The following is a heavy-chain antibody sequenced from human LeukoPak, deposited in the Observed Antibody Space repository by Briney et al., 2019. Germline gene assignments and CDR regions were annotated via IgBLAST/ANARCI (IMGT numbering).Heavy chain of an antibody. CDR1: GFTFSSYE. CDR2: ISSSGSTI. J-gene: IGHJ6*03. Sequence: PGGSLRFSCAASGFTFSSYEVNWVRQAPGQGQEWGSYISSSGSTIYYADSVKGRFTISRDNAKNSLYLQRDSLSAEDTSVYYCARAMRAYYYYMDVWGKGNTVTVSS. V-gene: IGHV3-48*03. CDR3: ARAMRAYYYYMDV.